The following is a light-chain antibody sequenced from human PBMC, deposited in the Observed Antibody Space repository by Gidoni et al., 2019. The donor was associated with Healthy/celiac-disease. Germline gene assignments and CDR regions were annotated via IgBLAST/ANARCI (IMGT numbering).Light chain of an antibody. J-gene: IGKJ1*01. CDR1: QSISSY. V-gene: IGKV3-11*01. CDR2: DAS. Sequence: EIVLTQSPATLSLSPGKRATLPCRARQSISSYLAWYQQKPGQAPRLLIDDASNRTTGIPARFSGSESGTDFTLTISSLEPEDFAVYYCQQRSNWPWTFGQGTKVEIK. CDR3: QQRSNWPWT.